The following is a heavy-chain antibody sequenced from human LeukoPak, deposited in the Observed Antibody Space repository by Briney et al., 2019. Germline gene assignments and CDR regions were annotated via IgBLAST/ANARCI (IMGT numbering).Heavy chain of an antibody. CDR3: ARHDYDSSGSYSP. CDR1: GYSISSGYY. V-gene: IGHV4-38-2*01. CDR2: IYHSGST. J-gene: IGHJ4*02. Sequence: SETLSLTCAVSGYSISSGYYWGWIRQPPGKGLEWIGSIYHSGSTYYNPSLKSRVTISVDTSKNQFSLKLSSVTAADTAVYYCARHDYDSSGSYSPWGQGTLVTVSS. D-gene: IGHD3-22*01.